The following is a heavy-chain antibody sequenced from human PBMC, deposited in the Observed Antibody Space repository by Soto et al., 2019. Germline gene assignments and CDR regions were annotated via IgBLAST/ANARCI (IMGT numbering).Heavy chain of an antibody. V-gene: IGHV3-74*01. CDR2: INSDGSST. Sequence: EVQLVESGGGLVQPGGSLRLSCAASGFTFSSYWMHWVRQAPGKGLVWVSRINSDGSSTSYADSVKGRFTISRDNAKNTLYLQMNSLRAEDMAVYYCVRTSVVLAAATREDYWGQGTLVT. CDR3: VRTSVVLAAATREDY. J-gene: IGHJ4*02. CDR1: GFTFSSYW. D-gene: IGHD2-15*01.